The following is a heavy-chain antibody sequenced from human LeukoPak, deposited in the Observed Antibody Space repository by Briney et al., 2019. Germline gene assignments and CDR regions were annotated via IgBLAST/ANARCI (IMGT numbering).Heavy chain of an antibody. CDR1: GLTFVDYG. CDR3: ARDRLGPSFSVSHFDL. V-gene: IGHV3-20*04. J-gene: IGHJ4*02. Sequence: GGSLRLSCATSGLTFVDYGLSWVRRAPGKGLEWLCAINYNGAITDYADSVKGRFTISRDNAKNSLYLRMDSLRAEDTALYYCARDRLGPSFSVSHFDLWGQGTLVTVSS. D-gene: IGHD3-3*02. CDR2: INYNGAIT.